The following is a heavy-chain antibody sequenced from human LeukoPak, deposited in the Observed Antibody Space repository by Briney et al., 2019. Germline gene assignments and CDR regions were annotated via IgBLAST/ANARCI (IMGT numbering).Heavy chain of an antibody. V-gene: IGHV3-15*01. CDR2: VKSKTDGGTT. Sequence: PGGSLRLSCAASGFTFSNAYMSWVRQDPGKGLEWVGRVKSKTDGGTTDYAAPVKGRFTISRDESKNTLYLQMNSLKTEDTAVYYCTTDAGYSSRWYNYWGQGTLVTVSS. D-gene: IGHD6-13*01. CDR3: TTDAGYSSRWYNY. CDR1: GFTFSNAY. J-gene: IGHJ4*02.